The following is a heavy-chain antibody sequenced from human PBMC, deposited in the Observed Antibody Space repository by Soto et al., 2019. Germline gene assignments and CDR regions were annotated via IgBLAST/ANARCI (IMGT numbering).Heavy chain of an antibody. CDR2: ISGSGGST. Sequence: EVQLLESGGGLVQPGGSLRLSCAASGFTFSSYAMSWVRQAPGKGLEWVSAISGSGGSTYYADSVKGRFTISRDNSKNPRYLQMNSLRAEDTDVYYCAKRDWSSWLPFDYWGQGTRVTVSS. CDR3: AKRDWSSWLPFDY. J-gene: IGHJ4*02. D-gene: IGHD6-13*01. V-gene: IGHV3-23*01. CDR1: GFTFSSYA.